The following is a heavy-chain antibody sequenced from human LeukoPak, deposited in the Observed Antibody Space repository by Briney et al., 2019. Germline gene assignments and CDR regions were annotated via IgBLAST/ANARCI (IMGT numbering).Heavy chain of an antibody. J-gene: IGHJ6*02. CDR1: GGSISSYY. D-gene: IGHD5-18*01. Sequence: PSETLSLTCTVSGGSISSYYWSWIRQPPGKGLEWIGYIYYSGSTNYNPSLKSRVTISVDTSKNQFSLKLSSVTAADTAVYYCARTRGYSYSYYYYGMDVWGQGTTVTVSS. CDR3: ARTRGYSYSYYYYGMDV. V-gene: IGHV4-59*01. CDR2: IYYSGST.